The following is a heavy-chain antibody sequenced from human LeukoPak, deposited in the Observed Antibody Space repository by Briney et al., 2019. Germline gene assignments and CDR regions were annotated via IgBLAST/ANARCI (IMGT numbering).Heavy chain of an antibody. D-gene: IGHD6-19*01. Sequence: EASVKVSCKASGGTFSSYATSWVRQAPGQGLEWMGRIIPIFGTANYAQKFQGRVTITTDESTSTAYMELSSLRSEDTAVYYCARDWRGYSSEPFDYWGQGTLVTVSS. CDR1: GGTFSSYA. J-gene: IGHJ4*02. CDR2: IIPIFGTA. V-gene: IGHV1-69*05. CDR3: ARDWRGYSSEPFDY.